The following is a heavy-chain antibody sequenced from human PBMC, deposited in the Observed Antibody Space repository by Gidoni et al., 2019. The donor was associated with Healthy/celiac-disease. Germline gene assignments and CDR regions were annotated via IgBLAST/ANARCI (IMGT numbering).Heavy chain of an antibody. V-gene: IGHV3-64*01. CDR2: ISSNGGST. J-gene: IGHJ4*02. D-gene: IGHD6-6*01. CDR1: GFPFSSYA. CDR3: ARVPYSSSEDYFDY. Sequence: EVQLVESGGGLVQPGGSLRLSCAASGFPFSSYAMHWVRQAPGKRLEYVSAISSNGGSTYYANSVKGRFTISRDNSKNTLYLQMGSLRAEDMAVYYCARVPYSSSEDYFDYWGQGTLVTVSS.